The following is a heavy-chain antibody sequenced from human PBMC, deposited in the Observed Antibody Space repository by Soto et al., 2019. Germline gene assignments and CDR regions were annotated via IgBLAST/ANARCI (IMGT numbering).Heavy chain of an antibody. CDR1: GGSISSYY. Sequence: QVQLQESGPGLVKPSETLSLTCTVSGGSISSYYWSWIRQPPGKGLEWIGYIYYSGSTNYNPSLKSRVTISVDTSKNQFSLKLSSVTAADTAVYYCAREGLEYSSSSGIKTPYYFDYWGQGTLVTVSS. J-gene: IGHJ4*02. D-gene: IGHD6-6*01. V-gene: IGHV4-59*01. CDR2: IYYSGST. CDR3: AREGLEYSSSSGIKTPYYFDY.